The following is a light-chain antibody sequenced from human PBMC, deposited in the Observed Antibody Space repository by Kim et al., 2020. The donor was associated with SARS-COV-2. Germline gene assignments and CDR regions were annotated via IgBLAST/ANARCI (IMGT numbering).Light chain of an antibody. Sequence: EIVLTQSPGTLSLSPGERATLSCRASQSVNSYLAWYQQKPGQPPRLLIYDASNRATGIPDRFSGSGSGTDFTLTISSLESEDFAVYYCQQRRDWPLTFGGGTKLEI. CDR2: DAS. V-gene: IGKV3-11*01. CDR1: QSVNSY. CDR3: QQRRDWPLT. J-gene: IGKJ4*01.